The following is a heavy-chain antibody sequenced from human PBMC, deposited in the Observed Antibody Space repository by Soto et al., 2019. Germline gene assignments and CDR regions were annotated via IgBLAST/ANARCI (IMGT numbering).Heavy chain of an antibody. V-gene: IGHV1-8*01. D-gene: IGHD1-1*01. Sequence: ASVKVSCKASGNTFTSYDISWVRQATGQGLEWMGWMSPNDGNTGYAQKFQGRVTITRDTSAKTAYLELRSLTSEDTAVYYCAGPHDRAGLGTWGQGTLVTVSS. J-gene: IGHJ5*02. CDR1: GNTFTSYD. CDR3: AGPHDRAGLGT. CDR2: MSPNDGNT.